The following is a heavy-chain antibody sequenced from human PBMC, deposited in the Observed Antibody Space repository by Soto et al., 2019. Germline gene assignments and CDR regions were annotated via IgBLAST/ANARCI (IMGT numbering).Heavy chain of an antibody. V-gene: IGHV1-69*12. J-gene: IGHJ6*01. Sequence: QVQLVQSGAEVKKPGSSVKVSCKASGGTFSNYALISWVRQAPGQGLEWMGGIIPIDATVNYAQKFQGRTTITADESTTPAYMDLGTRRSEDTAVYYCARDLLGFGYTYGDVWGQGTTVTVSS. CDR2: IIPIDATV. CDR1: GGTFSNYA. D-gene: IGHD3-10*01. CDR3: ARDLLGFGYTYGDV.